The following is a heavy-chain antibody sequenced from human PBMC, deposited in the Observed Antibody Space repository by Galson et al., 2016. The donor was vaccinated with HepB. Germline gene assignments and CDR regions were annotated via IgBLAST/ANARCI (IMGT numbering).Heavy chain of an antibody. V-gene: IGHV3-33*01. CDR2: IWPDGSNK. Sequence: SLRLSCAASEFTFSTYGMHWVRQAPGKGLEWVALIWPDGSNKYYADSVKGRFTISRDNPKNTLYLQMNSLKVEDTAVYYCARELHVAAAAAFDFWGRGTLVTVSS. CDR1: EFTFSTYG. CDR3: ARELHVAAAAAFDF. J-gene: IGHJ5*01. D-gene: IGHD6-13*01.